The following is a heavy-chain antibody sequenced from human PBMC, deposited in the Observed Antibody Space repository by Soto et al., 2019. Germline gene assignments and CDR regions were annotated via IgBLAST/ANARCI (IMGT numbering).Heavy chain of an antibody. V-gene: IGHV1-3*01. D-gene: IGHD6-6*01. CDR1: GYTFTSYA. J-gene: IGHJ6*02. CDR2: INAGNGNT. Sequence: ASVKVSCKASGYTFTSYAMHWVRQAPGQRLEWMGWINAGNGNTKYSQKFQGRVTITRDTSASTAYMELSSLRSEDTAVYYCATSSSRGGYDYYGMDVWGQGTTVTVSS. CDR3: ATSSSRGGYDYYGMDV.